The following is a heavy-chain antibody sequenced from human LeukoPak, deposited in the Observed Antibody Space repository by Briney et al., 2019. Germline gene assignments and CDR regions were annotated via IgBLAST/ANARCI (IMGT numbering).Heavy chain of an antibody. J-gene: IGHJ2*01. CDR3: ARLSRTGRGGTVGVWYFDL. D-gene: IGHD1-14*01. CDR1: GGSISGYY. CDR2: ISHSGGT. V-gene: IGHV4-34*01. Sequence: PSETLSLTCAVFGGSISGYYWSWIRQPPGKGLEWIGEISHSGGTNYNPSLKSRVTISLDTSKNQFSLKLSSLTAADTAVYYCARLSRTGRGGTVGVWYFDLWGRGTLVTVSS.